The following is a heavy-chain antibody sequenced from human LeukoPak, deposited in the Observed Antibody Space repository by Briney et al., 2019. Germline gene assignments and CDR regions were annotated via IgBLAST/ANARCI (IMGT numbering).Heavy chain of an antibody. J-gene: IGHJ4*02. V-gene: IGHV1-18*01. Sequence: ASVKVSCKASGYTFTSYGISWVRQAPGQGLEWMGWISAYNGNTNYAQKLQGRVTMTTDTSTSTADMELRSRRSDDTAVYYCARDRTTVTTYYFDYWGQGTLVTVSS. D-gene: IGHD4-17*01. CDR2: ISAYNGNT. CDR1: GYTFTSYG. CDR3: ARDRTTVTTYYFDY.